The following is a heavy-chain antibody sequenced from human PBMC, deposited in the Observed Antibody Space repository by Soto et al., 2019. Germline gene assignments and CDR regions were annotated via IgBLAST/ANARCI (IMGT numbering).Heavy chain of an antibody. CDR2: IYWDDDK. Sequence: QITLKESGPTLVKPTQTLTLTCTFSGFSLSTSGVGVGWIRPPPGTALEWLALIYWDDDKRYSPSLKSRLTITKDTSKNQVVLTMTNMDPVDTATYYCAHSLPPHDDLWSGYQFDPGGQGTRVTVSS. D-gene: IGHD3-3*01. V-gene: IGHV2-5*02. CDR1: GFSLSTSGVG. CDR3: AHSLPPHDDLWSGYQFDP. J-gene: IGHJ5*02.